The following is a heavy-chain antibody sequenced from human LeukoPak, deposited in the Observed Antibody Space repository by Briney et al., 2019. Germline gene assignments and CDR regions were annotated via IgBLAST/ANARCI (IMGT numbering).Heavy chain of an antibody. D-gene: IGHD3-3*01. CDR1: GFTFSDYY. J-gene: IGHJ4*02. CDR2: ISSSGSTI. Sequence: GGSLRLSCAASGFTFSDYYMSWIRQAPGKGLEWVSYISSSGSTIYYADSVKGRFTISRDKSKNTLYLQMNSLRAEDTAVYYCARDGGYDFWSGYYQDYWGQGTLVTVSS. CDR3: ARDGGYDFWSGYYQDY. V-gene: IGHV3-11*04.